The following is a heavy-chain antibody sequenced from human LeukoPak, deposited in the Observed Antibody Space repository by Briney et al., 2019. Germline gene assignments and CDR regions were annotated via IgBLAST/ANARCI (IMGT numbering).Heavy chain of an antibody. D-gene: IGHD3-22*01. CDR3: ARRGYSDSSGYDY. J-gene: IGHJ4*02. CDR1: GFNFKNYA. Sequence: PGGSLRLSCAASGFNFKNYAMNWVRQAPGKGLEWVSSISGDSSDIYYADSVMGRSTISRDNAKNSVYLQINSLRAEDTAIYYCARRGYSDSSGYDYWGQGTLVTVSS. CDR2: ISGDSSDI. V-gene: IGHV3-21*01.